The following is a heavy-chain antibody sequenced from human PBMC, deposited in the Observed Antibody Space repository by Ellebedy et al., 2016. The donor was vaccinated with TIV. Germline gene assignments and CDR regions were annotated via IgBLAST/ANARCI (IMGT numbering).Heavy chain of an antibody. CDR3: ARSGELDS. CDR2: ISSTGYYI. D-gene: IGHD1-26*01. J-gene: IGHJ4*02. CDR1: VFTFSTSV. V-gene: IGHV3-21*01. Sequence: PGGSLRLSCAASVFTFSTSVMNWVRQAPGKGLEWVSSISSTGYYIYYADSVKGRFTISRDDAMSSLFLQMNSLSAEDTAVYYCARSGELDSWGQGTLVTVSS.